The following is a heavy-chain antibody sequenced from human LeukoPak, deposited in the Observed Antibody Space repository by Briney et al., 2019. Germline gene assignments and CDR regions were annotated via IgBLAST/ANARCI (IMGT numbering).Heavy chain of an antibody. CDR2: IYYSGST. D-gene: IGHD3-10*01. V-gene: IGHV4-39*01. CDR1: GGSIRSSSYY. Sequence: PSETLSLTCTVSGGSIRSSSYYWGWIRQPPGRGLEWIGSIYYSGSTYYNPSLKSRVIISVDTSKNQFSLKLSSVTAADTAVYYCARRGLVGFGELLTTLFDYWGQGTLVTVSS. CDR3: ARRGLVGFGELLTTLFDY. J-gene: IGHJ4*02.